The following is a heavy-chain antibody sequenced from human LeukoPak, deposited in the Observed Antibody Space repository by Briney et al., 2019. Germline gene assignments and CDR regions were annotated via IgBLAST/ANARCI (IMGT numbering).Heavy chain of an antibody. D-gene: IGHD5-18*01. CDR3: ARQVDTAMN. CDR2: IYYGGST. J-gene: IGHJ4*02. CDR1: GGSISTGGYY. V-gene: IGHV4-31*03. Sequence: PSQTLSLTCTVSGGSISTGGYYWSWIRQHPGKGLEWIACIYYGGSTYYNPSLKSRITISVDTSKNQFSLKLSSVTAADTAVYYCARQVDTAMNWGQGTLVTVSS.